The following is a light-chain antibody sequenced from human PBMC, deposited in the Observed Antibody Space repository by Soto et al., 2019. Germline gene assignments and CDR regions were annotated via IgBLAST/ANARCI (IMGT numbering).Light chain of an antibody. Sequence: DIQLTQSPSFLSASVGDRVTITCRASQAIDNYVVWYQQNPGKAPNLLIYATSTLQSGVPSRFSGSGAGTEFTLTINNLQPEDFATFYCQQLNSYPLTFGGGNKVEIK. CDR2: ATS. CDR3: QQLNSYPLT. V-gene: IGKV1-9*01. CDR1: QAIDNY. J-gene: IGKJ4*01.